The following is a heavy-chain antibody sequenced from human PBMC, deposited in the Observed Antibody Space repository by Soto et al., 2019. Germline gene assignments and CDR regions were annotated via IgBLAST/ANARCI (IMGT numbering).Heavy chain of an antibody. D-gene: IGHD1-26*01. V-gene: IGHV1-2*02. CDR3: ARSWELPSNWLDP. J-gene: IGHJ5*02. CDR2: INPNSGGT. CDR1: GYTFTGYY. Sequence: SSVKVSCKASGYTFTGYYMHWVRQAPGQGLEWMGWINPNSGGTNYAQKFQGRVTMTRDTSISTAYMDLSRLRSDGTAGCYCARSWELPSNWLDPWGQGTLVTGSS.